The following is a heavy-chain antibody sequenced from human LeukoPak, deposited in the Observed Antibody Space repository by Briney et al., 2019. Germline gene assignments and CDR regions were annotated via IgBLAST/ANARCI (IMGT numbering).Heavy chain of an antibody. Sequence: SETLSLTCTVSGGSISSHYWSWIRQPPGQGLEWIGYIYYSGSTNYNPSLKSRVTISVDTSKNQFSLKLSSVTAADTAVYYCERGDEDVVGADAFDIWGQGTMVTVSS. CDR1: GGSISSHY. CDR2: IYYSGST. V-gene: IGHV4-59*11. J-gene: IGHJ3*02. CDR3: ERGDEDVVGADAFDI. D-gene: IGHD1-26*01.